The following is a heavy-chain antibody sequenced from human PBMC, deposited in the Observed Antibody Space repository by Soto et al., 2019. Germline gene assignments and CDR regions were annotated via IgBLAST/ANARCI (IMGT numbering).Heavy chain of an antibody. Sequence: LSLTCTVSGGSIISYYWSWIRQPPGKGLEWIGYTYYSGSTNYNPSLKSRVTISVDTSKNQFSLKLSSVTAADTAVYYCARVIRPPVSRQNWFDPWGQGALVTVSS. CDR2: TYYSGST. D-gene: IGHD2-8*01. V-gene: IGHV4-59*01. CDR3: ARVIRPPVSRQNWFDP. CDR1: GGSIISYY. J-gene: IGHJ5*02.